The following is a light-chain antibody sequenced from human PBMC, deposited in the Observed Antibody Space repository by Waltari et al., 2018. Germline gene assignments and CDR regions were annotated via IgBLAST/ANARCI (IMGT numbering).Light chain of an antibody. CDR2: DAS. Sequence: IQVTQSPSSLSASVGDRVTITCQANQDISNFLNWYQQKPGKAPKVLIYDASNLATGVLFRFSGDGSGTDFTFTISSLQPEDIATYYCQQYNNFPVTFGGGTKVEIK. CDR1: QDISNF. V-gene: IGKV1-33*01. CDR3: QQYNNFPVT. J-gene: IGKJ4*01.